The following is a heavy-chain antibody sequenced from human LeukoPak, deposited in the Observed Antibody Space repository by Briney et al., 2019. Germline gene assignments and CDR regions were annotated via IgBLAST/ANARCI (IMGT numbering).Heavy chain of an antibody. Sequence: PGGSLRLSCAASGFTFSNYWMIWVRQAPGKGLEWVANINEDAGKKYYVDSVEGRFTVSGDDAKNSLYLQMNSLRAEDTAMYYCATSTYSSSPSWGQGTLVTVSS. CDR2: INEDAGKK. V-gene: IGHV3-7*01. D-gene: IGHD6-6*01. J-gene: IGHJ5*02. CDR1: GFTFSNYW. CDR3: ATSTYSSSPS.